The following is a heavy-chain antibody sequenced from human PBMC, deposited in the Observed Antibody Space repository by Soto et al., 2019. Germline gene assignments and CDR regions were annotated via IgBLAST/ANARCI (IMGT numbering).Heavy chain of an antibody. CDR1: GGSVSSGIYY. CDR2: INHSGST. D-gene: IGHD3-22*01. CDR3: ARYYYDSSGYAGMDV. V-gene: IGHV4-61*01. Sequence: PSETLSLTCTVSGGSVSSGIYYWSWIRPPPGKGLEWIGEINHSGSTSHNPSLKSRVTISVDTSKNQFSLKLSSVTAADRAVYYCARYYYDSSGYAGMDVWGQGTTVPVSS. J-gene: IGHJ6*02.